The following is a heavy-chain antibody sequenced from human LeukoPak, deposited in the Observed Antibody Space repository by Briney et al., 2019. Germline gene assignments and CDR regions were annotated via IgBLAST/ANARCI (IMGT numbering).Heavy chain of an antibody. V-gene: IGHV3-23*01. CDR3: AKDAAGYCSSTSCFAFDY. J-gene: IGHJ4*02. CDR1: GFTFSSYA. CDR2: ISGSGGST. Sequence: GGSLSLSCAASGFTFSSYAMSWVRQAPGKGLEWVSAISGSGGSTYYADSVKGRFTISRDNSKNTLYLQMNSLRAEDTAVYYCAKDAAGYCSSTSCFAFDYWGQGTLVTVSS. D-gene: IGHD2-2*01.